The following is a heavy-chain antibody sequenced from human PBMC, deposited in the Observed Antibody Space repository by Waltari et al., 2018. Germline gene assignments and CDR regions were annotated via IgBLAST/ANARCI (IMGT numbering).Heavy chain of an antibody. V-gene: IGHV4-59*01. CDR1: RGSISTYY. CDR3: ARSRVTARFYYYYMDV. CDR2: IHYSGTT. Sequence: QVQLQESGSGLLKPSETLSLTCAVSRGSISTYYWSWIRQPPGKGLEWIGHIHYSGTTKYNPCLESRVTISLDTSKNQFSLKLSSVTAADTAVYYCARSRVTARFYYYYMDVWGRGTTVAVSS. D-gene: IGHD5-18*01. J-gene: IGHJ6*03.